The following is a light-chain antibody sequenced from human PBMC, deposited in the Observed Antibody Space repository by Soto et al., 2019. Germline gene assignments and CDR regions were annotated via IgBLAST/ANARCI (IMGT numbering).Light chain of an antibody. V-gene: IGLV2-14*01. CDR1: SSDVGGYNY. J-gene: IGLJ2*01. Sequence: QSALTQPASVSGSPGQSITISCTGTSSDVGGYNYVSWYQQHPGKAPKLMIYDVSNRPSGVSNRFSGSKSGNTASLTISGLQDEDEADYYCSSYTSSSPYVVFGGGTQLTVL. CDR2: DVS. CDR3: SSYTSSSPYVV.